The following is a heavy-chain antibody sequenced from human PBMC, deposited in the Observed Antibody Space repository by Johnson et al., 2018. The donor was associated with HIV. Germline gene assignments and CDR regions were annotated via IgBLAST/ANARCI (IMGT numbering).Heavy chain of an antibody. CDR2: ISYDGSNK. Sequence: QVLLVESGGGVVQPWRSLRLSCAASGFTFSSYAMHWVRQAPGKGLEWVAVISYDGSNKYYADSVKGRFSISRDNAKHSLYLQMNSLRAEDTAVYYCARDRGYWDGLDIWGQGTMVTVSS. CDR3: ARDRGYWDGLDI. J-gene: IGHJ3*02. D-gene: IGHD3-22*01. V-gene: IGHV3-30*04. CDR1: GFTFSSYA.